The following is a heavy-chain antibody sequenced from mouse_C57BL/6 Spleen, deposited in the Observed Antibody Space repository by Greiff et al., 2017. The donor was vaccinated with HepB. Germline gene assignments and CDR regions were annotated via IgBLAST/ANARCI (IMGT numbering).Heavy chain of an antibody. CDR2: IYPGSGST. D-gene: IGHD1-1*01. V-gene: IGHV1-55*01. Sequence: VQLQQPGAELVKPGASVKMSCKASGYSFTSYWITWVKQRPGQGLEWIGDIYPGSGSTNYIEKFKSKATLTVDTSSSTAYMQLSSLTSEDSAVYYCARRGGSSYPLFDYWGQGTTLTVSS. CDR1: GYSFTSYW. CDR3: ARRGGSSYPLFDY. J-gene: IGHJ2*01.